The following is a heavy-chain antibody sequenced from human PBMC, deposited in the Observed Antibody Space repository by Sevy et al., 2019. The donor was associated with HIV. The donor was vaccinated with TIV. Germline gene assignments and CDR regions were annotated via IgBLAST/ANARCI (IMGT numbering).Heavy chain of an antibody. CDR2: ISSSSSYI. J-gene: IGHJ6*02. V-gene: IGHV3-21*01. D-gene: IGHD3-10*01. Sequence: GGSMRLSCAASGFTFSSYSMNWVRQAPGKGLEWVSSISSSSSYIYYADSVKGRFTISRDNAKNSLYLQMNSLRAEDTAVYYCASSYGSGSRHYGMDVWGQGTTVTVSS. CDR3: ASSYGSGSRHYGMDV. CDR1: GFTFSSYS.